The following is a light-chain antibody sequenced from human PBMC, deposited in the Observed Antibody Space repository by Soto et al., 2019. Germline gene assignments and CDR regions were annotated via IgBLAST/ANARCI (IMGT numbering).Light chain of an antibody. CDR1: QDIGNY. CDR2: DAS. CDR3: QQYDTLPLT. V-gene: IGKV1-33*01. Sequence: DIQMTQSPSSLSASVGDSVTITCQASQDIGNYLNWYQQKPGKAPKLLISDASNLEGGVPSRISGRGSGTDFTVTISSLQPEDRATYYCQQYDTLPLTFGGGTKVDIK. J-gene: IGKJ4*01.